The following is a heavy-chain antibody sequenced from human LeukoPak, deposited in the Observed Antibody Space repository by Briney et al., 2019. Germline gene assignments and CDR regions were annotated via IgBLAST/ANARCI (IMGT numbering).Heavy chain of an antibody. J-gene: IGHJ4*02. D-gene: IGHD6-13*01. CDR1: GGTFSSYA. Sequence: ASVKVSCKASGGTFSSYAISWVRQAPGQGLEWMGWINPNSGGTNYAQKVQGRVTMARGTSISTAYMELSRQRSDDTAVYYCASGPGIAAAGYFDYWGQGTLVTVSS. V-gene: IGHV1-2*02. CDR3: ASGPGIAAAGYFDY. CDR2: INPNSGGT.